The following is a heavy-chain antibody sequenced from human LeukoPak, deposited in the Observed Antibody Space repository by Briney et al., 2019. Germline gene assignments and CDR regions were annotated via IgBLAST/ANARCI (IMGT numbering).Heavy chain of an antibody. D-gene: IGHD4-17*01. V-gene: IGHV3-23*01. CDR3: AKYGAYDPYFDN. Sequence: GGSLRLSCAASGLTFSNYGMSWVRQAPGKGLEWVSSISASGATMYNANSVKGRFTISRDNSRNTLYLQMNSLSADDTAIYYCAKYGAYDPYFDNWGQGTLVTVSS. CDR1: GLTFSNYG. CDR2: ISASGATM. J-gene: IGHJ4*02.